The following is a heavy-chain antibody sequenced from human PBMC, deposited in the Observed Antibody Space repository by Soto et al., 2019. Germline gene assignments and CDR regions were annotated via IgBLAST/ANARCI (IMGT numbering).Heavy chain of an antibody. V-gene: IGHV1-3*01. J-gene: IGHJ6*02. D-gene: IGHD4-17*01. CDR1: GYTFTSYA. Sequence: GASVKVSCKASGYTFTSYAMHWVRQAPGQSLEWMGWINAGNGNTKYSQKFQGRVTITRDTSASTAYMELSSLRSEDTAVYYCATLPVTTSYYYYYGMDVWGQGTTVTVSS. CDR3: ATLPVTTSYYYYYGMDV. CDR2: INAGNGNT.